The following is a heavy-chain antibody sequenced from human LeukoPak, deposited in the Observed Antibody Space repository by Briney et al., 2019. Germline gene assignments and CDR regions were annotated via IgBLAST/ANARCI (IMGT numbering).Heavy chain of an antibody. CDR2: VYYSGST. V-gene: IGHV4-59*08. CDR1: GGSISSHY. CDR3: ARHSTAMVTIDY. J-gene: IGHJ4*02. D-gene: IGHD5-18*01. Sequence: PSETLSLTCTVSGGSISSHYWSWIRQPPGKGLEWIGYVYYSGSTKYNPSLKSRVTISVETSKNQISLKLRSVTAADTAVYYCARHSTAMVTIDYWGQGTLVTVST.